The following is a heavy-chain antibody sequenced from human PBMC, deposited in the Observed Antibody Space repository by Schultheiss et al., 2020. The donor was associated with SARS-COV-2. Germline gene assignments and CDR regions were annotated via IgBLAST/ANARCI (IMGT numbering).Heavy chain of an antibody. D-gene: IGHD6-13*01. Sequence: GESLKISCAASGFAFNNYQMNWVRQAPGKGLEWVSYISDSDNTLYYADFVKGRFTISRDNTNNSLFLQMNSLRAEDTAVYYCARDFSSWYYFDYWGQGTLVTVSS. CDR1: GFAFNNYQ. CDR3: ARDFSSWYYFDY. V-gene: IGHV3-48*03. CDR2: ISDSDNTL. J-gene: IGHJ4*02.